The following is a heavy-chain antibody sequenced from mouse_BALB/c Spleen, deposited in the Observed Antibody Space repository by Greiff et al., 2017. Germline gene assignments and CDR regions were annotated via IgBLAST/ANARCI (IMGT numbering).Heavy chain of an antibody. V-gene: IGHV5-6*01. Sequence: DVQLVESGGDLVKPGGSLKLSCAASGFTFSSYGMSWVRQTPDKRLEWVATISSGGSYTYYPDSVKGRFTISRDNAKNTLYLQMSSLKSEDTAMYYCARQGVYYDYDWFAYWGQGTLVTVSA. J-gene: IGHJ3*01. CDR2: ISSGGSYT. D-gene: IGHD2-4*01. CDR3: ARQGVYYDYDWFAY. CDR1: GFTFSSYG.